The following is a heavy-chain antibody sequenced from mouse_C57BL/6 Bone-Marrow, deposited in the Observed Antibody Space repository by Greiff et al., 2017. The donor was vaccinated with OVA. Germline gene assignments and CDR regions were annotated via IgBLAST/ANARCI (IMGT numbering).Heavy chain of an antibody. J-gene: IGHJ4*01. CDR3: ARGGDSSGPYYAMDY. CDR2: INPGSGGT. D-gene: IGHD3-2*02. V-gene: IGHV1-54*01. Sequence: VQLQESGAELVRPGTSVKVSCKASGYAFTNYLIEWVKQRPGQGLEWIGVINPGSGGTNYNEKFKGKATLTADKSSSTAYMQLSSLTSEGSAVYFCARGGDSSGPYYAMDYWGQGTSVTVSS. CDR1: GYAFTNYL.